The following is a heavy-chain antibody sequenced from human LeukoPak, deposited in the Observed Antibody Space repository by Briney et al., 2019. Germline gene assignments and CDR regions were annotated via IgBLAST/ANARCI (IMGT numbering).Heavy chain of an antibody. D-gene: IGHD3-22*01. Sequence: ASVKVSCKASGYPFTNYGISWVRQAPGQGLEWMGWISAYNGNTNYLQKFQARVTMSTDGSTSTAYMELRSLRSDDTAVYYCARDSRGGYYYDSSGHPVYFDYWGQGTLVTVSS. CDR3: ARDSRGGYYYDSSGHPVYFDY. V-gene: IGHV1-18*01. CDR2: ISAYNGNT. CDR1: GYPFTNYG. J-gene: IGHJ4*02.